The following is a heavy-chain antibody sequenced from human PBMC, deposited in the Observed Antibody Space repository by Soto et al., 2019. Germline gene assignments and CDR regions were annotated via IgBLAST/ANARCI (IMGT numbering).Heavy chain of an antibody. CDR3: ARDERPEGITILGVVIGWFEP. V-gene: IGHV3-21*01. CDR1: GFTFSSYS. CDR2: ISSSSSYK. Sequence: GGSLRLSCAASGFTFSSYSMNWVRQAPGKGLEWVSSISSSSSYKYYAESVKGRFTISRDNAKNSRYRQMNSLRAEDTAVYYCARDERPEGITILGVVIGWFEPWGQGTLVTVSS. D-gene: IGHD3-3*01. J-gene: IGHJ5*02.